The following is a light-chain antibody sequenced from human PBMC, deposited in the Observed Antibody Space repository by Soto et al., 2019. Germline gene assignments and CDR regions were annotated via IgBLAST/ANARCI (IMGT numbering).Light chain of an antibody. J-gene: IGKJ1*01. CDR3: QQRCDGPLT. CDR1: QRLXSY. CDR2: AAS. V-gene: IGKV3-11*01. Sequence: LVTHCAAALSFSPGERATLSCRASQRLXSYFAWDQPKPGQAPSFLXYAASNRETGSPARLSGSGSATDFTLTIRRRDPDEFDVYYLQQRCDGPLTFGQGTRVDIK.